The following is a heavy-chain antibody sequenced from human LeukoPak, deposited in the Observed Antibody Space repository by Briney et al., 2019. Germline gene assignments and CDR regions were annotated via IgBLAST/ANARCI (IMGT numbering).Heavy chain of an antibody. CDR1: GYMLTELS. V-gene: IGHV1-24*01. D-gene: IGHD1-26*01. J-gene: IGHJ4*02. CDR2: FDPGNGET. CDR3: ATGGTYSLLDY. Sequence: ASVKVSCKVSGYMLTELSMHWVRQAPGKGLEYMGGFDPGNGETIYAQKFQGRLTTTEDTSTDTAYMELSSLTSEDTAVYYCATGGTYSLLDYWGQGTLVTVS.